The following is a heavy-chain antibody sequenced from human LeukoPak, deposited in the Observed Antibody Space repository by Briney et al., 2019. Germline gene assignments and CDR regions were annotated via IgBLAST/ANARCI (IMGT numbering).Heavy chain of an antibody. J-gene: IGHJ4*02. CDR1: GDSFSSYH. CDR2: ISSSGST. Sequence: PSETLSLTCTVSGDSFSSYHWSWLRQPPGKALEWIGYISSSGSTSYNPSLKSRVTFSVDTSKNQFSLKLSSVTAADTAVYYCARVGRGDHTWGSYYCDHWGQGTLVSVSS. D-gene: IGHD3-16*01. CDR3: ARVGRGDHTWGSYYCDH. V-gene: IGHV4-59*13.